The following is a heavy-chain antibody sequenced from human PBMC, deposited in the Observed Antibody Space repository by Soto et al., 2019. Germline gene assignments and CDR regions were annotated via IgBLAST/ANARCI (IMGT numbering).Heavy chain of an antibody. J-gene: IGHJ4*02. Sequence: GGSLRLSCAASGFTFRSYSMNWVRQAPGKGLEWVSSISSSSSYIYYADSVKGRFTISRDNSKNTLYLQMNSLRAEDTAVYYCAKVDIAAAGYFDYWGQGTLVTDSS. CDR1: GFTFRSYS. CDR3: AKVDIAAAGYFDY. V-gene: IGHV3-21*04. CDR2: ISSSSSYI. D-gene: IGHD6-13*01.